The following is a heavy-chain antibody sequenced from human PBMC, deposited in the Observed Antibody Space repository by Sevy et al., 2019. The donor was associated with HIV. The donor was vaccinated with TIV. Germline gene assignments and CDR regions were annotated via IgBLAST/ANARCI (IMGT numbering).Heavy chain of an antibody. D-gene: IGHD1-1*01. J-gene: IGHJ4*02. CDR2: MYSSGST. CDR1: GGSLNNYF. Sequence: SEILSLTCTVSGGSLNNYFWSWLRQPPGKGLEWLGYMYSSGSTNYNPSLKSRVTISVDTSKNQYSLKVRSVTAADTYAYYCAWESIGATGDFDYWGQGTLVTVSS. V-gene: IGHV4-59*03. CDR3: AWESIGATGDFDY.